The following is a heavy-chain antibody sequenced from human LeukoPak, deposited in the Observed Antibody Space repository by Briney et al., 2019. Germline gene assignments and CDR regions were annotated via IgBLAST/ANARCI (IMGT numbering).Heavy chain of an antibody. Sequence: GGSLRLSCAASGFTFSSYSMNWVRQAPGKGLQWVSFISYDGSSKYYADSVKGRFTMSRDNSKNTLYLQMNSLRAEDTAVYYCARYFYSGRYDDLLIGYWGQGTLVTVSS. CDR3: ARYFYSGRYDDLLIGY. V-gene: IGHV3-30*03. CDR2: ISYDGSSK. J-gene: IGHJ4*02. CDR1: GFTFSSYS. D-gene: IGHD6-19*01.